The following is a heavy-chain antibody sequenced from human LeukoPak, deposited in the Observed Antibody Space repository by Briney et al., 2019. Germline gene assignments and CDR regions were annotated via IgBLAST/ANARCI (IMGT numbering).Heavy chain of an antibody. CDR2: ISSSGSTI. V-gene: IGHV3-48*03. CDR1: GFTFSSYE. CDR3: ARVTLWFGELFPDY. D-gene: IGHD3-10*01. J-gene: IGHJ4*02. Sequence: GGSLRLSCAASGFTFSSYEMNWVRQAPGKGLEWVSYISSSGSTIYYADSVKGRFTISRDNAKNSLYLQMNSLRAEDTAVYYCARVTLWFGELFPDYWGRGTLVTVSS.